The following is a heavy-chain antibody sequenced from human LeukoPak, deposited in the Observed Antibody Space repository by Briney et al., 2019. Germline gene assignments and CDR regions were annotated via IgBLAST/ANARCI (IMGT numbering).Heavy chain of an antibody. J-gene: IGHJ4*02. CDR3: AGRYCSSTSCYSMVYDY. Sequence: ASVKVSCKVSGYTLTELSMHWVRQAPGKGLEWMGGFDPEDGETIYAQKFQGRVTMTEDTSTDTACMELSSLRSEDTAVYCCAGRYCSSTSCYSMVYDYWGQGTLVTVSS. V-gene: IGHV1-24*01. D-gene: IGHD2-2*01. CDR1: GYTLTELS. CDR2: FDPEDGET.